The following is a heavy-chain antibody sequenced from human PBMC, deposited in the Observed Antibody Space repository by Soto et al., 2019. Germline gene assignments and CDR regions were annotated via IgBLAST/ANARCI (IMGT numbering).Heavy chain of an antibody. Sequence: QVQLVESGGGVVQPGRSLRLSCAASGFTFSNYGMHWVRQAPGKGLEWVAVTSYDGSKKYYADSVKGRFTISRDNSKKTLHLQMNSLRAEDTAVYYCAKEHYYDSSGYPPDYWGQGTLVTVSS. CDR3: AKEHYYDSSGYPPDY. V-gene: IGHV3-30*18. CDR2: TSYDGSKK. CDR1: GFTFSNYG. J-gene: IGHJ4*02. D-gene: IGHD3-22*01.